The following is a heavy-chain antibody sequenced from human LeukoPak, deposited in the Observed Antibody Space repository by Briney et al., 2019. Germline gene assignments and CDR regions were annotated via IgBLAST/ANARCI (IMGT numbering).Heavy chain of an antibody. CDR3: ARDPSHSSNYYYFDY. J-gene: IGHJ4*02. CDR1: GGSFSGYY. CDR2: INHSGST. Sequence: PSETLSLTCAVYGGSFSGYYWSWIRQPPGKGLEWIGEINHSGSTNYNPSLKSRVTISVDTSKNQFSLKLSSVTAADTAVYYCARDPSHSSNYYYFDYGGQGSLVTVSS. V-gene: IGHV4-34*01. D-gene: IGHD6-13*01.